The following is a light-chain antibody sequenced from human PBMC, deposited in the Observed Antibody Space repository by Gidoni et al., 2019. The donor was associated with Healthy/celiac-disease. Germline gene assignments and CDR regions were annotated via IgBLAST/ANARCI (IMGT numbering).Light chain of an antibody. J-gene: IGKJ4*01. CDR2: GAS. V-gene: IGKV3-15*01. Sequence: EIVMTQSPATLPVSPGERATLSCRASQSVSSNLAWYQQKPGQAPRLLIYGASPRATGIPARFSGSGSGTEFTLTISSLQSEDFAVYYCQQYNNWPSSLTFGGGTKVEIK. CDR3: QQYNNWPSSLT. CDR1: QSVSSN.